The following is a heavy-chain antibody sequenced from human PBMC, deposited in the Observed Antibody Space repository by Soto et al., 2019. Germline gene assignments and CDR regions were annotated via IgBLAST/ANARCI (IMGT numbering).Heavy chain of an antibody. J-gene: IGHJ4*02. D-gene: IGHD5-12*01. V-gene: IGHV3-53*01. CDR2: IYSGGST. CDR1: GFTFSRNC. CDR3: AKAIVATIRTTNFDY. Sequence: HPGGSLRLSCAASGFTFSRNCMRWVRQAPGKGLEWVSVIYSGGSTYYADSVKGRFTISRDNSKNTLYLQMNSLRAEDTAVYYCAKAIVATIRTTNFDYWGQGTLVTVSS.